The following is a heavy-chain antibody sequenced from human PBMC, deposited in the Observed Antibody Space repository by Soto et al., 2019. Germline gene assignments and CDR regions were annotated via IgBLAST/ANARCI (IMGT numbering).Heavy chain of an antibody. V-gene: IGHV4-34*01. CDR2: INHSGST. D-gene: IGHD3-3*01. CDR1: GGSFSGYY. J-gene: IGHJ6*03. Sequence: SETLSLTCAVYGGSFSGYYWSWIRQPPGKGLEWIGEINHSGSTYYNPSLKSRVTISVDTFKNQFSLKLSSVTAADTAVYYCARGQLRFLEWSYYYYMDVWGKGTTVTVSS. CDR3: ARGQLRFLEWSYYYYMDV.